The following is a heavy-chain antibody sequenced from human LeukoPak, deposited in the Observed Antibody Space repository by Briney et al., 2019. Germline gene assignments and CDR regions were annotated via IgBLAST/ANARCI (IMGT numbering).Heavy chain of an antibody. V-gene: IGHV1-2*02. CDR1: GYTFTDYY. CDR3: ARDPSTYEEQLTFDY. Sequence: SSVKVSCKASGYTFTDYYMHWVRQAPGQGLEWMGWINPNSGETNYAQKFQGRVTMTRDTSINTAYMELSRLRSDDTAVYYCARDPSTYEEQLTFDYWGQGTLVTVSS. J-gene: IGHJ4*02. CDR2: INPNSGET. D-gene: IGHD3-3*01.